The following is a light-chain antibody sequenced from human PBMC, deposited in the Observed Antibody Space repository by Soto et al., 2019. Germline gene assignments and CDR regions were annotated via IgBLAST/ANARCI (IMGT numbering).Light chain of an antibody. Sequence: QSVLTQPASVSGSPGQSITISCTGTSSDVGSYNYVSWYQQHPGKAPKLMIYEVSNRPSGVSNRFSGSKSGNTASLTISGLQAEGEADYYCSSYTSSISLLFGGGTKVTVL. CDR2: EVS. J-gene: IGLJ3*02. CDR1: SSDVGSYNY. V-gene: IGLV2-14*01. CDR3: SSYTSSISLL.